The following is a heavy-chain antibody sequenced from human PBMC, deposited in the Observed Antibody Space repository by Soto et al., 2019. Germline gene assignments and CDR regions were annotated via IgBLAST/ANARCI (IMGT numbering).Heavy chain of an antibody. J-gene: IGHJ4*02. CDR2: INPSGGGT. CDR1: GHTFSSYY. CDR3: ARGVPCGSTTFFGGELAY. V-gene: IGHV1-46*01. D-gene: IGHD2-2*01. Sequence: VQLVQSGAEGKNPGASVKVSCKASGHTFSSYYIHWVRQAPGQGLEWMGVINPSGGGTSYAQKFQGRVTMTRDTFTSTVFMELSSLRYEDTAVFYCARGVPCGSTTFFGGELAYWGQGTLVTFSS.